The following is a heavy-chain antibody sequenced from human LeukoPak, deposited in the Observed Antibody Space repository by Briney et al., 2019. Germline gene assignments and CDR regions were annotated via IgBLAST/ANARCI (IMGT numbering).Heavy chain of an antibody. J-gene: IGHJ4*02. CDR2: IYYSGST. V-gene: IGHV4-39*02. CDR3: ARESVATDFDY. Sequence: MSSETLSLTCTVSGGSISSTSSYWGWIRQPPGKGLEWIATIYYSGSTYYNASLKSRITIAVDTSKSQFSLKLSSVTAADTAVYYCARESVATDFDYWGQGTLVTVSS. CDR1: GGSISSTSSY. D-gene: IGHD5-12*01.